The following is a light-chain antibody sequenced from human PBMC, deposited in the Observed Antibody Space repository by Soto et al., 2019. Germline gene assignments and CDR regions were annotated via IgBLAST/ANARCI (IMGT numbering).Light chain of an antibody. V-gene: IGKV3-20*01. CDR2: GAS. Sequence: EIVLTQSPGTLSLSPGERATLSCRASQSVSSSSLAWYQQKPGQAPRLLIYGASTRATGIPDRFSGSGSGTDFTLTISRLEPEDFAVYYWQQYGSSPPYTFGQGTKLEIK. CDR3: QQYGSSPPYT. CDR1: QSVSSSS. J-gene: IGKJ2*01.